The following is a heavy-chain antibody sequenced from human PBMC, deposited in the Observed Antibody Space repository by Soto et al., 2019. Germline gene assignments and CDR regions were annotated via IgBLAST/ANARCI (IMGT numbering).Heavy chain of an antibody. CDR2: MSYDGSDT. J-gene: IGHJ4*02. Sequence: GGSLRLSCVGSGFIFSNSGMHWVRQTPGKGLEWVAFMSYDGSDTFYADSVKGRFTISRDNSKNTLFLHMSNLRAEDTAMYYCTIVRVADSALDHWGQGTLVTVSS. V-gene: IGHV3-30*02. CDR3: TIVRVADSALDH. CDR1: GFIFSNSG. D-gene: IGHD3-10*02.